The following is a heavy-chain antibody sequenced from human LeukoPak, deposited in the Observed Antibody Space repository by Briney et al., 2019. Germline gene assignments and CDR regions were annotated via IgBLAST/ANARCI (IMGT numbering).Heavy chain of an antibody. Sequence: KSSETLSLTCTVSGGSISSGGYYWSWIRQHPGTGLEWIGYIYCSGSTYYNPSLKSRVTISVDTSKNQFSLRLSSVTAADTAVFYCASLDYGDYYFDYWGQGTLVTVSS. D-gene: IGHD4-17*01. CDR2: IYCSGST. J-gene: IGHJ4*02. V-gene: IGHV4-31*03. CDR1: GGSISSGGYY. CDR3: ASLDYGDYYFDY.